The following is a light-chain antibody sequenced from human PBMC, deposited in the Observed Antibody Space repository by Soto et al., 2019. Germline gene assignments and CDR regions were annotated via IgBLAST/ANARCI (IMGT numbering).Light chain of an antibody. Sequence: DIPLTQSPSFLSASLGDRVTITCRASQCISSYLAWYQQKPGKAPNHLIYAASTLQSGVPSRFSGSGSGTEFSLTTSGLQPEDFATYYCQQFYNYPLTFGPGTKVDIK. CDR1: QCISSY. CDR3: QQFYNYPLT. V-gene: IGKV1-9*01. J-gene: IGKJ3*01. CDR2: AAS.